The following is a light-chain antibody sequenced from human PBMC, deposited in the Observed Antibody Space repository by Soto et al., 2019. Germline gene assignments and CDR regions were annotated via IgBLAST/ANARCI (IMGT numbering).Light chain of an antibody. CDR1: TGAVTNGHY. Sequence: AVVTQEPSLTVSPGGTVTLPCGSSTGAVTNGHYPYWFQQKPGQAPRTLIYDTTNRHSWTPARFSGSLLGGKAALTLSGAQPEDEAEYYCLLSYNGPYVFGTGTKVTVL. V-gene: IGLV7-46*01. J-gene: IGLJ1*01. CDR3: LLSYNGPYV. CDR2: DTT.